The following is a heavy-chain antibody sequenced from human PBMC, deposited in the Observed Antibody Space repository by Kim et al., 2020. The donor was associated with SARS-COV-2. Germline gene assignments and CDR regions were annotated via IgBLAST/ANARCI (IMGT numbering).Heavy chain of an antibody. Sequence: SETLSLTCTVSGGSISSSSYYWGWIRQPPGKGLEWIGSIYYSGSTYYNPSLKSRVTISVDTSKNQFSLKLSFVTAADTAVYYCARGRSYPNSFDPWGQGTLVTVSS. CDR3: ARGRSYPNSFDP. CDR1: GGSISSSSYY. J-gene: IGHJ5*02. CDR2: IYYSGST. V-gene: IGHV4-39*07. D-gene: IGHD1-26*01.